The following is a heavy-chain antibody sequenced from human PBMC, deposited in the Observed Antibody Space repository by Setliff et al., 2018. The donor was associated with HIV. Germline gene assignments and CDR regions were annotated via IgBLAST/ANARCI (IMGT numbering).Heavy chain of an antibody. CDR1: GYTFTNYY. CDR2: INPSGGST. CDR3: ARAQGDGDYYWFDP. Sequence: ASVKVSCKASGYTFTNYYMHWVRQAPGLGLEWMGIINPSGGSTSYAQRFQGRVTMTRDTSISTAYMELSRLRSDDTAVYYCARAQGDGDYYWFDPWGQGPRSPSPQ. D-gene: IGHD4-17*01. J-gene: IGHJ5*02. V-gene: IGHV1-46*01.